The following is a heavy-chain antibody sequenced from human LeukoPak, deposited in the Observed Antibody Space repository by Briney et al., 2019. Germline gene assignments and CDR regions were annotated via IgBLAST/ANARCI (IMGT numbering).Heavy chain of an antibody. CDR1: GFTFGDYA. CDR3: SRDLIVVVPAAHNSFYYYYGMDV. CDR2: IRSKAYGGTT. J-gene: IGHJ6*02. V-gene: IGHV3-49*04. D-gene: IGHD2-2*01. Sequence: PGRSLRLSCTASGFTFGDYAMSWVRQAPGKGLEWEGFIRSKAYGGTTENAASVKGRFTISRDDSKSIAYLQMNSLKTEDTAVYYCSRDLIVVVPAAHNSFYYYYGMDVWGQGTTVTVSS.